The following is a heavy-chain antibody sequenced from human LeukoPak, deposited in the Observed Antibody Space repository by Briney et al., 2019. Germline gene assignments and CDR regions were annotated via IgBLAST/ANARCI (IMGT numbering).Heavy chain of an antibody. CDR1: GGTFSSYA. J-gene: IGHJ4*02. CDR3: ARGPVGSGSYYTAYY. CDR2: IIPIFGTA. V-gene: IGHV1-69*05. Sequence: SVKVSCKASGGTFSSYAISWVRQAPGQGLEWMGGIIPIFGTANYAQKFQGRVTMTRDTSTSTVYMELSSLRSEDTAVYYCARGPVGSGSYYTAYYWGQGTLVTVSS. D-gene: IGHD3-10*01.